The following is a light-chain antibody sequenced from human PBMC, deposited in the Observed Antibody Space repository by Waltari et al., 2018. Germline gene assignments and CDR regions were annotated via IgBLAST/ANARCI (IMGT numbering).Light chain of an antibody. V-gene: IGKV2-28*01. CDR2: LGS. Sequence: DIVMTQSPLSLPVTPGEPASISCRSSQSRVHSNGNNYLDWYLQKPGQSPQLLIYLGSYRASGVPDRFSGSGSGTDFTLIIKRVEAEDVGIYYCMQALQTPYTFGQGTKLEIK. CDR1: QSRVHSNGNNY. J-gene: IGKJ2*01. CDR3: MQALQTPYT.